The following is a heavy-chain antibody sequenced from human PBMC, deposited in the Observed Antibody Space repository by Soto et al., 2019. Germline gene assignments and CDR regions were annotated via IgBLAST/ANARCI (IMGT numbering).Heavy chain of an antibody. CDR3: AKGSGFGVVHQFDP. Sequence: GGSLILSCAASGFPFTSYPMRWVRPAPGKGLEWVSAISGSGGSTYYADSVKGRFTISRDNSKNTLYLQMNSLRAEDTAVYYCAKGSGFGVVHQFDPWGQGTLVTVSA. CDR1: GFPFTSYP. J-gene: IGHJ5*02. D-gene: IGHD3-3*01. CDR2: ISGSGGST. V-gene: IGHV3-23*01.